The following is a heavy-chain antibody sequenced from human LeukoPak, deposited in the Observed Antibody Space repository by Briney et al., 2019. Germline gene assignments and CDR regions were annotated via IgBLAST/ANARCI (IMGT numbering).Heavy chain of an antibody. J-gene: IGHJ5*02. V-gene: IGHV1-2*02. D-gene: IGHD2-2*01. Sequence: ASVKVSCKASGYTFTGYYMHWVRQAPGQGLEWMGWINPNSGGTNYAQKFQGRVTMTRDTSISTAYMELSRLRSDDTAVYYCARDPGAVVPAALNWFDPWGQGTLVPVSS. CDR2: INPNSGGT. CDR3: ARDPGAVVPAALNWFDP. CDR1: GYTFTGYY.